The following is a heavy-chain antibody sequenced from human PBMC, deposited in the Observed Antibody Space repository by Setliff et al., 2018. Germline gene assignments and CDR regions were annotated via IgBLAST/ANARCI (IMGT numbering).Heavy chain of an antibody. CDR2: VRFDGSYK. J-gene: IGHJ4*02. D-gene: IGHD2-8*01. CDR3: AKVKKPLIRGSGFDY. Sequence: GESLKISCAASGFVFGTYGMHWVRQAPGKGLDWVASVRFDGSYKVYADSVKGRFTISRDNSENTLFLQMTSRRPEDTGIYYCAKVKKPLIRGSGFDYWGRGTLVTVSS. CDR1: GFVFGTYG. V-gene: IGHV3-30*02.